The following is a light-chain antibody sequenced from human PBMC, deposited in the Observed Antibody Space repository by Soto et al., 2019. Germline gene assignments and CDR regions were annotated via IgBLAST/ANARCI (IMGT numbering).Light chain of an antibody. V-gene: IGKV1-39*01. J-gene: IGKJ4*01. CDR1: QSISTS. Sequence: DIQMTQSPSSLSASVGDTVTITCRASQSISTSLNWYQQKPGKAPELLMYAASSLQSGVPSRFSGRGSGTDFTLTISSLQPEDFATYYCQQSYSTPVTFGGGTRVEIK. CDR3: QQSYSTPVT. CDR2: AAS.